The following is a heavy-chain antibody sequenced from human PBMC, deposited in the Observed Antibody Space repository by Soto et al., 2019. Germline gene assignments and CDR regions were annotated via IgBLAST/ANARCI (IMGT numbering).Heavy chain of an antibody. J-gene: IGHJ4*02. Sequence: EVQLLESGGGLVQPGGSLRLSCAASGFTFSSYAMSWVRQAPGKGLEWVSAISGSGGSTYYADSVKGRFTISRDNSKNTLYLQMNSLRAEDTAVYYCAKSPPVPGGAVAGTAYYWGQGTLVTVSS. CDR2: ISGSGGST. V-gene: IGHV3-23*01. CDR3: AKSPPVPGGAVAGTAYY. CDR1: GFTFSSYA. D-gene: IGHD6-19*01.